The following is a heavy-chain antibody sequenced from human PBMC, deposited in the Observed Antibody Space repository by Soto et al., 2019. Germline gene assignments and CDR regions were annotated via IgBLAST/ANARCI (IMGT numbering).Heavy chain of an antibody. CDR1: GGTFSSYT. CDR2: IIPILGIA. D-gene: IGHD4-4*01. J-gene: IGHJ5*02. Sequence: QVQLVQSGAEVKKPGSSVKVSCKASGGTFSSYTISWVRQAPGQGLEWMGRIIPILGIANYAQKFQGRVTITADKSTSTAYMELSSLRSEDTAVYYCARVAVTFTSRWFDPWGQGTLVTVSP. V-gene: IGHV1-69*02. CDR3: ARVAVTFTSRWFDP.